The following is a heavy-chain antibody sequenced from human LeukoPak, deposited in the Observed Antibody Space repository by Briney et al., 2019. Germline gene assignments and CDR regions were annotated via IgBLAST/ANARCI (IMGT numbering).Heavy chain of an antibody. Sequence: SEALSLTCTVSGGSISSYYWSWIRQPPGKGLEWIGYIYYSGSTNYNPSLKSRGTISVDTSKNQFSLILNSVTAADTAVYYCARVDYYDSSVFDYWGQGTLVTVSS. CDR3: ARVDYYDSSVFDY. CDR2: IYYSGST. D-gene: IGHD3-22*01. CDR1: GGSISSYY. J-gene: IGHJ4*02. V-gene: IGHV4-59*01.